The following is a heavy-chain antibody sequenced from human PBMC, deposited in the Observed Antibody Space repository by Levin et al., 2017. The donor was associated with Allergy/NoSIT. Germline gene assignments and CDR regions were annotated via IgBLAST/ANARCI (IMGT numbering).Heavy chain of an antibody. CDR1: GGSISSSSYY. Sequence: SQTLSLTCTVSGGSISSSSYYWGWIRQPPGKGLEWIGSIYYSGSTYYNPSLKSRVTISVDTSKNQFSLKLSSVTAADTAVYYCARYDSGYDSLDYWGQGTLVTVSS. D-gene: IGHD5-12*01. J-gene: IGHJ4*02. V-gene: IGHV4-39*01. CDR3: ARYDSGYDSLDY. CDR2: IYYSGST.